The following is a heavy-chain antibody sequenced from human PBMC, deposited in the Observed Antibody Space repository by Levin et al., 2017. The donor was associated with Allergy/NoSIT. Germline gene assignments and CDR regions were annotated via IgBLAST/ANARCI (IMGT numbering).Heavy chain of an antibody. CDR1: GYTFTSYG. V-gene: IGHV1-18*01. J-gene: IGHJ4*02. CDR3: ARVGGVLWFGVPGDY. CDR2: ISAYNGNT. D-gene: IGHD3-10*01. Sequence: GASVKVSCKASGYTFTSYGISWVRQAPGQGLEWMGWISAYNGNTNYAQKLQGRVTMTTDTSTSTAYMELRSLRSDDTAVYYCARVGGVLWFGVPGDYWGQGTLVTVSS.